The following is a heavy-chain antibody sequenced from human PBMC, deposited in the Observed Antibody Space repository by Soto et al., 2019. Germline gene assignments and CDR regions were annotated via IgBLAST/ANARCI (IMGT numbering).Heavy chain of an antibody. V-gene: IGHV4-39*07. CDR3: ARERGSGPGPIFDP. CDR2: IYYSGNT. J-gene: IGHJ5*02. CDR1: GGSISSSSYY. D-gene: IGHD3-10*01. Sequence: SETLSLTCTVSGGSISSSSYYWGWIRQPPGKGLEWIGSIYYSGNTYYNPSLKSRVTISVDTAKNQFSLKLSSVTAADTAVYYCARERGSGPGPIFDPWGQGTLVTVSS.